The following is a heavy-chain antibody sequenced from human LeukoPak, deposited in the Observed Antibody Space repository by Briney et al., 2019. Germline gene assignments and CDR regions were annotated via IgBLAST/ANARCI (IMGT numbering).Heavy chain of an antibody. Sequence: SETLSLTCTVSGGSIRGSNYYWGWIRQPPGKGLEWIGTINYGGNTFYNPPLKSRVTMSLDTSNNQFSLKLGSVTVADTAVYYCVTEVESAAHYWGQGTLVTVSS. CDR2: INYGGNT. CDR1: GGSIRGSNYY. J-gene: IGHJ4*02. CDR3: VTEVESAAHY. D-gene: IGHD2-15*01. V-gene: IGHV4-39*07.